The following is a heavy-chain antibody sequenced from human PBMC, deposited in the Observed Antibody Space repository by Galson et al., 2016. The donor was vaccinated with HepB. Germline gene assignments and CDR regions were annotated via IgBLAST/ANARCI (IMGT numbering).Heavy chain of an antibody. Sequence: PALVKPTQTLTLTCTFSGFSFTTDGVGVGWIRQPPGKALEWLALVYWDDDKRYSPYLKSRLTITKDTSKKQVVLTMTNMDPVDTATYYCAHKGTVQPRGSCSAGSCSRSFDYWGQGVLVTVST. J-gene: IGHJ4*02. CDR1: GFSFTTDGVG. D-gene: IGHD2-15*01. CDR3: AHKGTVQPRGSCSAGSCSRSFDY. CDR2: VYWDDDK. V-gene: IGHV2-5*02.